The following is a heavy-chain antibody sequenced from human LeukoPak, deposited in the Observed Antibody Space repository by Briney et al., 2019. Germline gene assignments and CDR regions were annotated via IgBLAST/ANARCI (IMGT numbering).Heavy chain of an antibody. Sequence: PGGSLRLPCAASGFNFSNAWMSWVRQAPGKGLEWVGRIKSNTDTDYAALVKGRFTISRDNSKNTLYLQMNSLKTEDTAVYSCTTRVRGGSSYHWGQGTLVTVSS. J-gene: IGHJ5*02. CDR3: TTRVRGGSSYH. CDR1: GFNFSNAW. D-gene: IGHD2-15*01. CDR2: IKSNTDT. V-gene: IGHV3-15*01.